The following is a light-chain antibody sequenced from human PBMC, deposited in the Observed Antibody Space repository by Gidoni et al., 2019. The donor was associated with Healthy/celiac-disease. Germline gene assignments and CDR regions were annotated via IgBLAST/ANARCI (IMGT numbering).Light chain of an antibody. V-gene: IGKV2-28*01. CDR2: LGS. J-gene: IGKJ2*01. CDR1: QRLLHSNGYNY. Sequence: DIVMNQSPLSLPVTPGEPASISCRSSQRLLHSNGYNYLDWYLQTPGKSPQLLIYLGSIRASGVPDRFSGIGSCTDCTLISSRVDAQDVGVYYCMQALQTPYTFGQGTKLEIK. CDR3: MQALQTPYT.